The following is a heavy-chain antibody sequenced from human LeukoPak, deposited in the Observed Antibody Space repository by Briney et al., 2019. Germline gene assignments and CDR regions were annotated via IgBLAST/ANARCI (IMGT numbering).Heavy chain of an antibody. CDR2: MNPSGST. CDR1: GGSFSGYY. V-gene: IGHV4-34*01. J-gene: IGHJ6*03. CDR3: ARGRQDVTMIVVIMTAVSYYLDV. D-gene: IGHD3-22*01. Sequence: PSETLSLTCAVYGGSFSGYYWTWIRHTPEKGLEWIGEMNPSGSTNYNPSLKSRVTISVDTSKNQFSLTLSSVTAADTAVYYCARGRQDVTMIVVIMTAVSYYLDVWGKGTTVTAS.